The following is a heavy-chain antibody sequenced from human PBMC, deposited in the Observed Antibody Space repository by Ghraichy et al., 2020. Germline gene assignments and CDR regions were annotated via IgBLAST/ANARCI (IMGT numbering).Heavy chain of an antibody. J-gene: IGHJ4*02. CDR1: GFTFSSYA. CDR2: ISYDGSNK. Sequence: SLRLSCAASGFTFSSYAMHWVRQAPGKGLEWVAVISYDGSNKYYADSVKGRFTISRDNSKNTLYLQMNSLRAEDTAVYYCARDPLSVDTASQRDGYFDYWGQGTLVTVSS. CDR3: ARDPLSVDTASQRDGYFDY. V-gene: IGHV3-30*04. D-gene: IGHD5-18*01.